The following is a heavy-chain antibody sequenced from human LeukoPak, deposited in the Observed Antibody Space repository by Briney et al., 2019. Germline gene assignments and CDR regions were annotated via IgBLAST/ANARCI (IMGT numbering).Heavy chain of an antibody. J-gene: IGHJ6*02. D-gene: IGHD3-9*01. CDR3: AKDIAPDDRLDGGMDV. Sequence: PGGTLRLSCAASGFTFSSYAMSWIRQSPGKGLEWVSSISASGGSTYYADSVKGRFTLSRATSNNTLYLQMNIMRSDNTALYYCAKDIAPDDRLDGGMDVWGQGTTVTVSS. CDR2: ISASGGST. CDR1: GFTFSSYA. V-gene: IGHV3-23*01.